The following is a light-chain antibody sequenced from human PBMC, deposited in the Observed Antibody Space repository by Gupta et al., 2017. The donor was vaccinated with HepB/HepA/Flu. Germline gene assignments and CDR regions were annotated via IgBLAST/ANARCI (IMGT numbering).Light chain of an antibody. J-gene: IGKJ1*01. CDR2: AAS. V-gene: IGKV1-39*01. Sequence: EIQITQSPSSLSVSVGDRVTITCRASQRISSYLNWYQQKPGKAPKLLIYAASRLQSGVPSRFSGSGSGTDFTLTISRLQPEDFATYYCQQRDSTPPTFGQGTKVEIK. CDR3: QQRDSTPPT. CDR1: QRISSY.